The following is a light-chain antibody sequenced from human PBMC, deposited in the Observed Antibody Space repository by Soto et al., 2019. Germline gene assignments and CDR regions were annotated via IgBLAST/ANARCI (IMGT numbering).Light chain of an antibody. CDR2: DVT. CDR3: SSYTGTSTVL. V-gene: IGLV2-14*03. CDR1: SSDIGAYNY. J-gene: IGLJ3*02. Sequence: QSALTQPASVSGSPGQSITISCTGTSSDIGAYNYVSWYQQHPGKAPKLIIYDVTTRPSGVSNRFSGSKSGNTASLPISGLQAEDEADYYCSSYTGTSTVLFGGGTKLTVL.